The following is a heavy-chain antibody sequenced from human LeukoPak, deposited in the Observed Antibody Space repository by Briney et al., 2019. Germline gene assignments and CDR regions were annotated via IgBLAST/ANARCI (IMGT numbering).Heavy chain of an antibody. CDR2: IWYDGSNK. D-gene: IGHD3-16*02. J-gene: IGHJ5*02. Sequence: GGSLRLSCAASGFTFSSYGMHWVRQAPGKGLEWVAVIWYDGSNKYYADSVKGRFTISRDNSKNTLYLQMNSLRAEDTAVYYCARDSIPYVWGSYRNNWFDPWGQGTLVTVSS. CDR3: ARDSIPYVWGSYRNNWFDP. CDR1: GFTFSSYG. V-gene: IGHV3-33*01.